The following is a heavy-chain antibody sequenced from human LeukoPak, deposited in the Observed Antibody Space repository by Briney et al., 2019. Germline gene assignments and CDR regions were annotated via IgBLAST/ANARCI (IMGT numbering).Heavy chain of an antibody. V-gene: IGHV1-69*05. CDR3: ARGPRYGDYFDY. CDR1: GGTFSSYA. J-gene: IGHJ4*02. CDR2: IIPIFGTA. Sequence: GASVKVSCKASGGTFSSYAISWVRQAPGQGLEWMGGIIPIFGTANYAQKFQGRVTITTDESTSTAYMELSSLRSEDTAVYYCARGPRYGDYFDYWGQGTLVTVSS. D-gene: IGHD4-17*01.